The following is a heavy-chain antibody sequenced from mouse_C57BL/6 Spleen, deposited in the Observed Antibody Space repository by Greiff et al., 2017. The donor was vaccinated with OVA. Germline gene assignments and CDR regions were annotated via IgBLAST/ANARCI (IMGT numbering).Heavy chain of an antibody. CDR2: INPSSGYT. CDR3: ARSGGNYWYFDV. CDR1: GYTFTSYT. D-gene: IGHD1-1*02. J-gene: IGHJ1*03. V-gene: IGHV1-4*01. Sequence: VHLVESGAELARPGASVKMSCKASGYTFTSYTMHWVKQRPGQGLEWIGYINPSSGYTKYNQKFKDKATLTADKSSSTAYMQLSSLTSEDSAVYYCARSGGNYWYFDVWGTGTTVTVSS.